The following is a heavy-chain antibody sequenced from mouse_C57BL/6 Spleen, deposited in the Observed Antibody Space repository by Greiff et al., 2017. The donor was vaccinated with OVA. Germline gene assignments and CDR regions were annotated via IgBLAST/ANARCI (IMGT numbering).Heavy chain of an antibody. CDR2: IDPNSGGT. V-gene: IGHV1-72*01. Sequence: QVQLKQPGAELVKPGASVKLSCKASGYTFTSYWMHWVKQRPGRGLEWIGRIDPNSGGTKYNEKFKSKATLTVDKPSSTAYMQLSSLTSEDSAVYYCAREVAYYRPLFDYWGQGTTLTVSS. D-gene: IGHD2-14*01. CDR3: AREVAYYRPLFDY. J-gene: IGHJ2*01. CDR1: GYTFTSYW.